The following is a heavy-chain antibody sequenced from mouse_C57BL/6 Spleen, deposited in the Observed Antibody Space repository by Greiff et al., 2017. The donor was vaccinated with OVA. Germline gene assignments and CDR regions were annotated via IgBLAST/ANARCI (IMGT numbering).Heavy chain of an antibody. V-gene: IGHV5-9-1*02. D-gene: IGHD4-1*01. CDR3: TRVGLTGTFAY. CDR1: GFTFSSYA. Sequence: EVKVVESGEGLVKPGGSLKLSCAASGFTFSSYAMSWVRQTPEKRLEWVAYISSGGDYIYYADTVKGRFTISRDNVRNTLYLQMSSLKSEDTAMYYCTRVGLTGTFAYWGQGTLVTVSA. J-gene: IGHJ3*01. CDR2: ISSGGDYI.